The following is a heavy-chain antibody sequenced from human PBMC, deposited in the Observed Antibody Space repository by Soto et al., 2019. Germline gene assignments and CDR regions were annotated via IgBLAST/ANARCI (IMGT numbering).Heavy chain of an antibody. J-gene: IGHJ6*02. V-gene: IGHV3-11*05. CDR2: IDSSTKYT. D-gene: IGHD3-3*02. CDR1: GFTFRDYY. CDR3: ALEYYYTMDV. Sequence: QVQLVESGGGLVRPGGSLRLSCEASGFTFRDYYMTWFRQAPGKGLEWLSYIDSSTKYTNYADSVKGRFTISRDNAKNSLYLQMNSLRADDTAVYYCALEYYYTMDVWGQGTMVTVSS.